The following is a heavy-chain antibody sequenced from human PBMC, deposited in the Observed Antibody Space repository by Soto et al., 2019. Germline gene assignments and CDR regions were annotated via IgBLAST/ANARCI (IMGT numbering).Heavy chain of an antibody. J-gene: IGHJ4*02. CDR1: GFSLSTSGVG. V-gene: IGHV2-5*02. D-gene: IGHD4-17*01. CDR3: PHSNPIYGRIDY. CDR2: IYWDDDK. Sequence: SGPTRVNPTQTLTRTFTFSGFSLSTSGVGVGWIRQPPGKALEWLALIYWDDDKRYSPSLKSRLTITKDTSKNQVVLTMTNMDPVDTATYYFPHSNPIYGRIDYWGQGTLVSVSS.